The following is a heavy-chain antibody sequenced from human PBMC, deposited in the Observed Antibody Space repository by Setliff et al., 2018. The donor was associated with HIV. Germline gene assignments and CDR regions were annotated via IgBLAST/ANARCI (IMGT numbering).Heavy chain of an antibody. CDR3: ARHGRGYCSGGSCYSDYYYMDV. CDR1: GYSFTTNW. CDR2: IYPADSKT. V-gene: IGHV5-51*01. J-gene: IGHJ6*03. Sequence: GESLKISCKGSGYSFTTNWIGWVRQLPGKGLEWIGIIYPADSKTTYSPSFQGQVTISADKSISTAYLQWSSLKASDTAMYCCARHGRGYCSGGSCYSDYYYMDVWGKGTTVTVSS. D-gene: IGHD2-15*01.